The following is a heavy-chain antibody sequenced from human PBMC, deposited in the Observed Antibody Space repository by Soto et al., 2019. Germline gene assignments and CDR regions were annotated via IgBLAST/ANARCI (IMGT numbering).Heavy chain of an antibody. Sequence: QVQLVESGGGVVQPGRSLRLSCAASGFTFSSYAMHWVRQAPGKGLEWVAVISYDGSNKYYADSVKGRFTISRDNSKNTLYLQMNSLRAEDTAVYYCARGFWSGYSHYYYGMDVWGQGTTVTVSS. V-gene: IGHV3-30-3*01. J-gene: IGHJ6*02. D-gene: IGHD3-3*01. CDR2: ISYDGSNK. CDR1: GFTFSSYA. CDR3: ARGFWSGYSHYYYGMDV.